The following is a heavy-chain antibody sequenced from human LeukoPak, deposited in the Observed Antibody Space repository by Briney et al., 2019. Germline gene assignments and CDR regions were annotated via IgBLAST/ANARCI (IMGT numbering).Heavy chain of an antibody. CDR3: ARGYYSGGSCFNFDY. D-gene: IGHD2-15*01. CDR2: ISSSSSYI. CDR1: GFTFSSYS. J-gene: IGHJ4*02. V-gene: IGHV3-21*01. Sequence: PGGSLRLSCAASGFTFSSYSMNWVRQAPGKGLEWVSSISSSSSYIYYADSVKGRFTISRDNVKNSLYLQMNTLRADDTAVYYCARGYYSGGSCFNFDYWGQGTLVTVSS.